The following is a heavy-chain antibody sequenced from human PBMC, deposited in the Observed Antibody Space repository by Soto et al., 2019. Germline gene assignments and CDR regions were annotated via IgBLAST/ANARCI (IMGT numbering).Heavy chain of an antibody. J-gene: IGHJ4*02. CDR2: ISASNGNT. V-gene: IGHV1-18*01. CDR3: ARSQSGDYEGCGY. CDR1: GYTFTNYG. D-gene: IGHD4-17*01. Sequence: QVQLVQSGAEVKKPGASVKVSCKASGYTFTNYGINWVRQAPGQGLEWMGWISASNGNTNYAQRVQDRVTMTTDTSTSTAYMELRSLRSDDTAVYYCARSQSGDYEGCGYWGQGTLVTVSS.